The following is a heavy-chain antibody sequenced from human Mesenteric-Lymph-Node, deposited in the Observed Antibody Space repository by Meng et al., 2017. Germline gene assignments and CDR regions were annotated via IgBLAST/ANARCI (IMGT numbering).Heavy chain of an antibody. Sequence: VELVHAGPESKKPGSPVKVSCKASGGPFRSHAISWVRQAPGQGLEWLGGIIPVFGTTNYAQKFRGRVTISRDTSASTAYMELSSLRSDDTAVYYCARVEVGITSEDYWGQGTLVTVSS. J-gene: IGHJ4*02. D-gene: IGHD1-26*01. CDR3: ARVEVGITSEDY. V-gene: IGHV1-69*05. CDR2: IIPVFGTT. CDR1: GGPFRSHA.